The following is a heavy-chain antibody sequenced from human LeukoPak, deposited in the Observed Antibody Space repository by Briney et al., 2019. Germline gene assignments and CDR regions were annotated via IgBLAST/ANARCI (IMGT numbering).Heavy chain of an antibody. CDR3: ARAGLSTLNAFDI. CDR2: IIPIFGTA. J-gene: IGHJ3*02. D-gene: IGHD2-2*01. Sequence: GASVKVSCKASGGTFSSYAISWVRQAPGQGLEWMGGIIPIFGTANYAQKFQGRVTITADESTSTAYMELSRLRSDDTAVYYCARAGLSTLNAFDIWGQGTMVTVSS. CDR1: GGTFSSYA. V-gene: IGHV1-69*01.